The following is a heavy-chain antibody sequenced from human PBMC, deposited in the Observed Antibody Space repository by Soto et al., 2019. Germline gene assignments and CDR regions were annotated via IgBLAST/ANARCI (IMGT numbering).Heavy chain of an antibody. CDR3: THPRGYGVFDAVDI. CDR1: GFIFGSYA. CDR2: IDQSGGTT. D-gene: IGHD2-8*01. V-gene: IGHV3-23*01. J-gene: IGHJ3*02. Sequence: PGGSLRLSCAASGFIFGSYAMNWVRQAPGKGLELVAAIDQSGGTTYYAESVRGRVAISRDNSINTLYLQMSSLRAEDTALYYCTHPRGYGVFDAVDIWGQGTMVTVSS.